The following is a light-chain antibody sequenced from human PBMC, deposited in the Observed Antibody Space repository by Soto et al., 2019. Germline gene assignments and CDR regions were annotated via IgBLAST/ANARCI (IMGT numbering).Light chain of an antibody. Sequence: DIVMTQSPDSLAVSLGERATINCKSSQSVLYSSNHKNYLAWYQQRPGQPPKLLIYWASTRESGVPDRFSGSGSETDFTLTITSLQAEDGAVYYCQQYESTPPTFGQGTKLEIK. J-gene: IGKJ2*01. CDR3: QQYESTPPT. CDR1: QSVLYSSNHKNY. CDR2: WAS. V-gene: IGKV4-1*01.